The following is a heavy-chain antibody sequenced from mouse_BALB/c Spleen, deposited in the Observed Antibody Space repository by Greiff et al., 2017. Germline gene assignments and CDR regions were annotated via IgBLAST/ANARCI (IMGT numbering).Heavy chain of an antibody. J-gene: IGHJ2*01. Sequence: VKLMESAAELARPGASVKMSCKASGYTFTSYTMHWVKQRPGQGLEWIGYINPSSGYTEYNQKFKDKTTLTADKSSSTAYMQLSSLTSEDSAVYYCARGRNWDSLSFDYWGQGTTLTVSS. V-gene: IGHV1-4*02. CDR1: GYTFTSYT. D-gene: IGHD4-1*02. CDR3: ARGRNWDSLSFDY. CDR2: INPSSGYT.